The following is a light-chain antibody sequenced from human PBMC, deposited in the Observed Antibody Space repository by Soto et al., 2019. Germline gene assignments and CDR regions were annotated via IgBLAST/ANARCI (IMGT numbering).Light chain of an antibody. CDR1: QTISSW. CDR2: KAS. CDR3: QHYNSYSEA. V-gene: IGKV1-5*03. Sequence: EIQMTQSPSTLSGSVGDRVTNTCRASQTISSWLAWYQQKPEKAPKLLIYKASTLKSGVPSRFSGSGSGTEFTLTISSLQPDDFATYYCQHYNSYSEAFGQGTKVDIK. J-gene: IGKJ1*01.